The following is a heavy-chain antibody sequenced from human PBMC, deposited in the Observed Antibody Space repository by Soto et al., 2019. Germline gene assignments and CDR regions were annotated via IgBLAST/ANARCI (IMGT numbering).Heavy chain of an antibody. CDR2: ISSSSSYT. CDR3: EVPRPYYIFFDY. D-gene: IGHD3-10*01. Sequence: PGGSLRLSCAASGFTSSDYYMSWIRQAPGKGLEWVSYISSSSSYTNYADSVKGRFTISRDNAKNSLYLQMNSLRAEDTAVYYSEVPRPYYIFFDYWGQGTLVTVSS. V-gene: IGHV3-11*06. CDR1: GFTSSDYY. J-gene: IGHJ4*02.